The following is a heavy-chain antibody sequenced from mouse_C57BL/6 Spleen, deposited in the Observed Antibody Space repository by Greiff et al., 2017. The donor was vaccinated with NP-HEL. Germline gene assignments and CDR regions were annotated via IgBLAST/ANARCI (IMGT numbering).Heavy chain of an antibody. CDR1: GYTFTSYW. CDR2: IDPSDSYT. CDR3: ARGVTTVGGERYFDV. D-gene: IGHD1-1*01. V-gene: IGHV1-50*01. Sequence: QVQLQQPGAELVKPGASVKLSCKASGYTFTSYWMQWVKQRPGQGLEWIGEIDPSDSYTNYNPKFKGKATLPVETSSSTAYMQLSCLSSEGSAVYYCARGVTTVGGERYFDVWGTGTTVTVSS. J-gene: IGHJ1*03.